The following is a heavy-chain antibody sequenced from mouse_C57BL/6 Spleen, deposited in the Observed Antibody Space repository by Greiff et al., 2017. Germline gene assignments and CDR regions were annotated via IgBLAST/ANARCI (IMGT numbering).Heavy chain of an antibody. CDR1: GFTFSSYA. CDR3: TRGEGLAWYFDV. CDR2: ISSGGDYI. V-gene: IGHV5-9-1*02. D-gene: IGHD3-3*01. J-gene: IGHJ1*03. Sequence: EVKLVESGEGLVKPGGSLKLSCAASGFTFSSYAMSWVRQTPEKRLEWVAYISSGGDYIYYADTVKGRFTISRDNARNTLYLQMSSLKSEDTAMYYCTRGEGLAWYFDVWGTGTTVTVSS.